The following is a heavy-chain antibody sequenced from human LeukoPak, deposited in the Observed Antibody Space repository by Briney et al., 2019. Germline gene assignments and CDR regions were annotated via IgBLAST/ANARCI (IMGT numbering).Heavy chain of an antibody. CDR1: GDTFSSYT. CDR2: TIPILDTT. V-gene: IGHV1-69*06. J-gene: IGHJ6*03. CDR3: ASGATGYYGHYSYYYMDV. Sequence: ASVKVSCKASGDTFSSYTFCWVRQAPGQGLEWMGGTIPILDTTNYAQKFQGRVTISADKSTSAAYMELSSLRSEDTAVYYCASGATGYYGHYSYYYMDVWGKGTTVTVSS. D-gene: IGHD3-9*01.